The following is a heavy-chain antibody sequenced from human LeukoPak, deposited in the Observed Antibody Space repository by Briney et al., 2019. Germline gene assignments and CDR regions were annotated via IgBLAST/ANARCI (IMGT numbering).Heavy chain of an antibody. V-gene: IGHV3-23*01. CDR3: AKGASRYYYYMDV. CDR1: GFTFSTYA. D-gene: IGHD2-2*01. J-gene: IGHJ6*03. Sequence: PGGSLRLSCAASGFTFSTYAMNWVRQAPRKGLEWVSAISGSGGSTDYVDFAKGRFTVSRDNSKNTLYLQMISLRAEDTAVYYCAKGASRYYYYMDVWGKGTTVTVSS. CDR2: ISGSGGST.